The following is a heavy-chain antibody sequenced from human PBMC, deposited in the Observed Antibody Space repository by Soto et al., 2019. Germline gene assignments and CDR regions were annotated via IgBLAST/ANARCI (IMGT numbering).Heavy chain of an antibody. CDR2: IYHTGST. V-gene: IGHV4-59*01. CDR1: AGSLSNYY. J-gene: IGHJ4*02. Sequence: PWETLSLTCSVSAGSLSNYYWTWIRQSPGKGLEWIGEIYHTGSTKYNPSLKSRVAISVDMSKNQFSLTLNSVTPADTAIYYCARGGRGSGLYFLYYFDLWGQGTLVTVSS. D-gene: IGHD6-19*01. CDR3: ARGGRGSGLYFLYYFDL.